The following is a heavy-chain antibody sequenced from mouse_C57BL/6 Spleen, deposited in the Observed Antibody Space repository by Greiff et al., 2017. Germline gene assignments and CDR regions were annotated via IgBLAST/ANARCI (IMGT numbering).Heavy chain of an antibody. CDR1: GYTFTDYN. CDR3: ARRAAQATAWFAY. Sequence: VQLQQSGPELVKPGASVKIPCKASGYTFTDYNMDWVKQGHGKSLEWIGDINPNNGGTIYNQKFKGKATLIVDKSSSTAYMELRSLTSEDTAVYYCARRAAQATAWFAYWGQGTLVTVSA. D-gene: IGHD3-2*02. CDR2: INPNNGGT. V-gene: IGHV1-18*01. J-gene: IGHJ3*01.